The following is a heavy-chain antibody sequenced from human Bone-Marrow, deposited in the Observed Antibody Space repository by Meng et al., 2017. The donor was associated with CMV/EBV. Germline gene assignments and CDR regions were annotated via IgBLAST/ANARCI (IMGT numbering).Heavy chain of an antibody. CDR3: AHITPRPGWIAY. CDR1: CVSCSTSGVG. V-gene: IGHV2-5*02. D-gene: IGHD6-6*01. Sequence: HITLNDPGPALVKPTQTLQLSCYSSCVSCSTSGVGVGWIRQPPGKALEWLALIYWDDYKRYSPSLKSRLNITNDTSKNQVVLTMTNMDPVDTATYYCAHITPRPGWIAYWGQGTLVTVSS. CDR2: IYWDDYK. J-gene: IGHJ4*02.